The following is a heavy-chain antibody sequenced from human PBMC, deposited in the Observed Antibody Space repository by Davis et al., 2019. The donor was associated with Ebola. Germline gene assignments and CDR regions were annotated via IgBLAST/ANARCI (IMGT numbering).Heavy chain of an antibody. Sequence: GESLKISCAASGFTVSSNYMSWVRQALGKGLEWVSVIYNGGSTYYADSVKGRFTISRDNAKNSLYLQMNSLRDEDTAVYYCARGRNWFDPWGQGTLVTVSS. CDR3: ARGRNWFDP. V-gene: IGHV3-53*01. J-gene: IGHJ5*02. CDR1: GFTVSSNY. CDR2: IYNGGST.